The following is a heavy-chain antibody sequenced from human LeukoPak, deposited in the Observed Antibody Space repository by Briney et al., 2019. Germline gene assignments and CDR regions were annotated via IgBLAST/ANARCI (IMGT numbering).Heavy chain of an antibody. J-gene: IGHJ4*02. D-gene: IGHD3-22*01. CDR3: ARLSPYYYDSSGYYHV. CDR1: GFTFSSYW. Sequence: PGGSLRLSCAASGFTFSSYWMSWVRQAPGKGLEWVANIKQDGSEKYYVDSVKGRFTISRDNAKNSLYLQMNSLRAEDTAVYYCARLSPYYYDSSGYYHVRGQGTLVTVSS. CDR2: IKQDGSEK. V-gene: IGHV3-7*01.